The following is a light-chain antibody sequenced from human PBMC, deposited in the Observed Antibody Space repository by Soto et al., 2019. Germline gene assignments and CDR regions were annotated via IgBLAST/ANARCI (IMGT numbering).Light chain of an antibody. CDR2: DAS. J-gene: IGKJ5*01. Sequence: EIVLTQSPGTLSLSPGERAALSCRASQSVSSTNLAWYQQKPGQAPRLLIYDASSRATGIPARFSGSGSGTDFTLTISSLEPEDFAVYYCQQRSNWPPKITFGQGTRLEIK. CDR3: QQRSNWPPKIT. V-gene: IGKV3D-20*02. CDR1: QSVSSTN.